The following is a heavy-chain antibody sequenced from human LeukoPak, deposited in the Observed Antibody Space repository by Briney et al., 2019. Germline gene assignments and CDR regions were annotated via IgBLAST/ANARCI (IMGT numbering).Heavy chain of an antibody. CDR3: ASDGVVPAAADY. D-gene: IGHD2-2*01. J-gene: IGHJ4*02. V-gene: IGHV3-21*01. CDR1: GFTFSSYS. CDR2: ISSRSSYI. Sequence: GGSLRLSCAASGFTFSSYSMNWVRQAPGKGLEWVSSISSRSSYIYYADSGKGRFTISRDNAKNSLYLQMNSLRAEDTSVYYCASDGVVPAAADYWGQGTLVTVSP.